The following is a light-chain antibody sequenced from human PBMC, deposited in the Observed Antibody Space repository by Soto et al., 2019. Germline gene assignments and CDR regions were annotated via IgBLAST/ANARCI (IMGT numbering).Light chain of an antibody. Sequence: EIVMTQSPATLSVSPGERATLSCRASQSVSSSYLAWYQQKPGQAPRLLIYGASSRATGIPDRFSGSGSGTDFTLTISRLEPEDFAVYYCQQYARPPFAFGQGTKVDI. J-gene: IGKJ2*01. CDR3: QQYARPPFA. V-gene: IGKV3-20*01. CDR1: QSVSSSY. CDR2: GAS.